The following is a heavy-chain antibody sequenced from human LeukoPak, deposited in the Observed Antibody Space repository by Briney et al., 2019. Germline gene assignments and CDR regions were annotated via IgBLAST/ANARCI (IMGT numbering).Heavy chain of an antibody. V-gene: IGHV3-7*05. CDR2: IKQDGSQK. CDR1: GFSFSSYW. CDR3: ASSNWNYYNY. D-gene: IGHD1-20*01. J-gene: IGHJ4*02. Sequence: GGSLRLSCAASGFSFSSYWMSWVRQAPGKGLEWVANIKQDGSQKYYVDSVKGRFTISRDNAKNSLYLQMDSLRAEDSAVYYCASSNWNYYNYWGQGTLVTVSS.